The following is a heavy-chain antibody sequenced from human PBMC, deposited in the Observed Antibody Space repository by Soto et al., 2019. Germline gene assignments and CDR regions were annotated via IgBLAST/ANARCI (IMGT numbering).Heavy chain of an antibody. Sequence: EVQLVESGGGLVKPGGSLRLSCAASGFTFSNAWMNWVRQAPGKGLEWVGRIKSKTDGGTTDYAAPVKGRFTISRDDSKNTLYLQMNSLKTEDTAVYYCTTDIVVVPAAIRTTSNYYYGMDVWGQGTTVTVSS. D-gene: IGHD2-2*01. CDR1: GFTFSNAW. V-gene: IGHV3-15*07. CDR3: TTDIVVVPAAIRTTSNYYYGMDV. J-gene: IGHJ6*02. CDR2: IKSKTDGGTT.